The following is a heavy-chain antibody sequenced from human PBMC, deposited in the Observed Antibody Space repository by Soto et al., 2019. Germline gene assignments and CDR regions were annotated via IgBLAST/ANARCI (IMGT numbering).Heavy chain of an antibody. V-gene: IGHV1-8*01. D-gene: IGHD3-10*01. CDR3: ARGQRGRVRGVYRGGYYFDY. Sequence: QVQLVPSGAEVKKPGASVKVSCKASGYTFTSYDINWVRQATGQGLEWMGWMNPNSGNTGSAQKFHGRVTMTRNTSISTAYMELSSLRSEDTAVYYCARGQRGRVRGVYRGGYYFDYWGQGTLVTVSS. CDR1: GYTFTSYD. CDR2: MNPNSGNT. J-gene: IGHJ4*02.